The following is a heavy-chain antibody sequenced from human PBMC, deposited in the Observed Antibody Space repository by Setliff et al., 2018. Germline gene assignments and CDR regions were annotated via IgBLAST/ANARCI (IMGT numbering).Heavy chain of an antibody. CDR3: AKDYRRDGYWDIDY. J-gene: IGHJ4*02. CDR1: GDSISSGTYY. D-gene: IGHD3-16*02. Sequence: SETLSLTCTVSGDSISSGTYYWGWIRQPPGKGLEWIGSRYYSGHTYYNPSLKSRVAMSVDKAKNQFSLNLRSVSAADTAIYYCAKDYRRDGYWDIDYWGQGTLVTVSS. CDR2: RYYSGHT. V-gene: IGHV4-39*01.